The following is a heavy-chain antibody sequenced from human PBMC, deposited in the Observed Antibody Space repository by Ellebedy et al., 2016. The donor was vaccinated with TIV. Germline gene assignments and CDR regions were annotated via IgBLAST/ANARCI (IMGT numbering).Heavy chain of an antibody. Sequence: SETLSLXXAVYGGSFSGYYWSWIRQPPGKGLEWIGEINHSGSTNYNPSLKSRVTISVDTSKNQFSLKLSSVTAADTAVYYCASINYVWGSPHAFDIWGQGTMVTVSS. V-gene: IGHV4-34*01. D-gene: IGHD3-16*01. CDR2: INHSGST. J-gene: IGHJ3*02. CDR3: ASINYVWGSPHAFDI. CDR1: GGSFSGYY.